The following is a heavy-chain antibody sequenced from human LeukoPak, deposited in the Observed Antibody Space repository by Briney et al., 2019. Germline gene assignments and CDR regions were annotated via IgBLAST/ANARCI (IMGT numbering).Heavy chain of an antibody. CDR1: GYIITSGYY. Sequence: SETLSLTCAVSGYIITSGYYWGWIRQPPGKGLEWIGSIYHSGSTYYNPSLKTRVTISVDTSKNHFSLKLSSVTAADTAVYYCARLYLRDHCSSTSCYGLYFDYWGQGTLVTVSS. V-gene: IGHV4-38-2*01. D-gene: IGHD2-2*01. CDR2: IYHSGST. J-gene: IGHJ4*02. CDR3: ARLYLRDHCSSTSCYGLYFDY.